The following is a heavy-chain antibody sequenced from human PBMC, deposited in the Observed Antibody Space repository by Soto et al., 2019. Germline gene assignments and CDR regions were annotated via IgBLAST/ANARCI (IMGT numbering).Heavy chain of an antibody. CDR3: AGVGRGNSGSYYYYSGMDV. Sequence: QVQLQESGPGLVKPSGTLSLTCAVSGGSISSSNWWSWVRQPPGKGLEWIGEIYHSGSTNYNPSLKSRVTTSVDKSKNQFSLELSAVTAADTAVYYCAGVGRGNSGSYYYYSGMDVWGQGTTVTVSS. J-gene: IGHJ6*02. V-gene: IGHV4-4*02. D-gene: IGHD2-21*02. CDR1: GGSISSSNW. CDR2: IYHSGST.